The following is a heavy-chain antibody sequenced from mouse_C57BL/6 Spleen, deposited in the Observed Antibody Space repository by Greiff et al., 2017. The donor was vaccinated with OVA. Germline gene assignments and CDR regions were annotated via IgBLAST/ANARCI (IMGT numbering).Heavy chain of an antibody. V-gene: IGHV1-55*01. CDR3: ADDLDLYSFPY. D-gene: IGHD2-1*01. J-gene: IGHJ3*01. Sequence: QVQLQQPGAELVKPGASVKMSCSASGYTFTRYCIPWVMQRPGHGLEWIGDIYPGSGSTNYNEKFKSKAPLTVDTSSSTAYMQLRSRTSEDSAAYYCADDLDLYSFPYWRPGTLVPASS. CDR1: GYTFTRYC. CDR2: IYPGSGST.